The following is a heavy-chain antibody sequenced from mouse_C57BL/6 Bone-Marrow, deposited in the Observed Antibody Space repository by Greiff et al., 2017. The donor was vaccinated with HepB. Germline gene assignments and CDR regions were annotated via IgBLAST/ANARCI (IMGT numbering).Heavy chain of an antibody. CDR3: ARHPYGSSLYYAMDY. D-gene: IGHD1-1*01. Sequence: EVKLVESGGGLVQPGGSLKLSCAASGFTFSDYYMYWVRQTPEKRLEWVAYISNGGGSTYYPDTVKGRFTISRDNAKNTLYLQMSRLKSEDTAMYYCARHPYGSSLYYAMDYWGQGTSVTVSS. CDR1: GFTFSDYY. V-gene: IGHV5-12*01. J-gene: IGHJ4*01. CDR2: ISNGGGST.